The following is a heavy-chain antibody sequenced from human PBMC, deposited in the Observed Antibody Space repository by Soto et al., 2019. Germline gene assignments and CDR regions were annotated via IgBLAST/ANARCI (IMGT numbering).Heavy chain of an antibody. CDR1: GFLFRSYW. V-gene: IGHV3-74*01. CDR3: AKDSPVGRWFGELGV. J-gene: IGHJ4*02. D-gene: IGHD3-10*01. CDR2: IRPDGSNT. Sequence: GGSLRLSCVPSGFLFRSYWMHWVRQTPAKGLVWVSEIRPDGSNTNYADSVRGRFTMSRDYSKNMVHLQINSLRAEDTAVYYCAKDSPVGRWFGELGVWGQGTLVTGSS.